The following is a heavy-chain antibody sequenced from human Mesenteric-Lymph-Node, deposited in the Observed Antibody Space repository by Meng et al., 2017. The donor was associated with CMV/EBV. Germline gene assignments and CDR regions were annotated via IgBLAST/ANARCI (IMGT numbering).Heavy chain of an antibody. CDR1: GYTFTGYY. CDR3: ARSSWVDTAMVHPPDY. V-gene: IGHV1-2*02. Sequence: ASVKVSCKASGYTFTGYYMHWVRQAPGQGLEWMGWMNPNSGGTEFAQKFQGRVTMTRDTSINTAYMELSRLRSDDTAVYYCARSSWVDTAMVHPPDYWGQGTLVTVSS. J-gene: IGHJ4*02. D-gene: IGHD5-18*01. CDR2: MNPNSGGT.